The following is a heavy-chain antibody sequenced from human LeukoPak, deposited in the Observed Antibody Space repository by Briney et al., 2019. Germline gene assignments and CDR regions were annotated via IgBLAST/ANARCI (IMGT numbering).Heavy chain of an antibody. CDR2: VSYDGSNK. V-gene: IGHV3-30*18. Sequence: GGSLRLSCAASGFIFSDYDMDWVRQAPGKGLEWVAGVSYDGSNKYYVDSVKGRFTVSRDNSKNTLYLQMSGLRAEDTAVYYCAKAPSRRGWYVGFSWFDPWGQGTLVTVSS. D-gene: IGHD6-19*01. CDR1: GFIFSDYD. J-gene: IGHJ5*02. CDR3: AKAPSRRGWYVGFSWFDP.